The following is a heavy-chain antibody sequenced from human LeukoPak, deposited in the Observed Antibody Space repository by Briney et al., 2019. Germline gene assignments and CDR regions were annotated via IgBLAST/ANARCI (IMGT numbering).Heavy chain of an antibody. V-gene: IGHV4-59*01. D-gene: IGHD5-18*01. J-gene: IGHJ4*02. Sequence: PSETLSLTCTVSGGSISSYYWSWIRQPPGKGLEWIGYINYSGSTNYNPSLKSRVTISVDTSKNQFSLKLSSVTAADTAVYYCARAETAMVPFDYWGQGTLVTVSS. CDR2: INYSGST. CDR3: ARAETAMVPFDY. CDR1: GGSISSYY.